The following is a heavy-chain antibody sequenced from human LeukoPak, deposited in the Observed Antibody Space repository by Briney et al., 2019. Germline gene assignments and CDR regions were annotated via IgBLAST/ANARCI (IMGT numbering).Heavy chain of an antibody. CDR2: IYYGGST. D-gene: IGHD3-22*01. CDR1: GVSISSYD. Sequence: SETLSLTCTVSGVSISSYDWSWIRQPPGKGLEWIGYIYYGGSTNYNPSLKSRVTISVDTSKNQFSLKLSSVTAADTAVYYCARARYYYDSSVGPGYFDYWGQGTLVTVSS. CDR3: ARARYYYDSSVGPGYFDY. J-gene: IGHJ4*02. V-gene: IGHV4-59*01.